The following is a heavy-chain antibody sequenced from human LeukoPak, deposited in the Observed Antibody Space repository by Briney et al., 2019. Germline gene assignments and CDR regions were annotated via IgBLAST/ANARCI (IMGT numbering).Heavy chain of an antibody. CDR3: AKGRGGLLIPAYFGN. CDR2: IYHSGST. CDR1: GGSISSSNW. V-gene: IGHV4-4*02. Sequence: SETLSLTCAVSGGSISSSNWWSWVRQPPGKGLEWIGEIYHSGSTNYNPSLKSRVTISVDTSKNQFSLKLSSVTAADTALYYCAKGRGGLLIPAYFGNWGQGTLVTVSS. J-gene: IGHJ4*02. D-gene: IGHD3-16*01.